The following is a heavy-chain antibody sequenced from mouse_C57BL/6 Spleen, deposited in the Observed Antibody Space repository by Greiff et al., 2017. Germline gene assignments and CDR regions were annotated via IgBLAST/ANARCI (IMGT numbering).Heavy chain of an antibody. CDR3: TREEDYYGSTSPYYAMDY. V-gene: IGHV5-9-1*02. CDR2: ISSGGDYI. CDR1: GFTFSSYA. J-gene: IGHJ4*01. D-gene: IGHD1-1*01. Sequence: DVKLVESGEGLVKPGGSLKLSCAASGFTFSSYAMSWVRQTPEKRLEWVAYISSGGDYIYYADTVKGRFTISRDNARNTLYLQMSSLKSEDTAMYYCTREEDYYGSTSPYYAMDYWGQGTSVTVSS.